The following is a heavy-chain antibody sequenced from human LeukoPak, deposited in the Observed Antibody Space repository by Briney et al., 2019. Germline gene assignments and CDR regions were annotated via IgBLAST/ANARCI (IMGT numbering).Heavy chain of an antibody. CDR3: ARGYSSGLDWFDP. CDR1: GGSISSSSYY. Sequence: PSETLSLTCTVSGGSISSSSYYWGWIRQPPGKGLEWIGYIYYSGSTNYNPSLKSRVTISVDTSKNQFSLKLSSVTAADTAVYYCARGYSSGLDWFDPWGQGTLVTVSS. CDR2: IYYSGST. J-gene: IGHJ5*02. D-gene: IGHD6-19*01. V-gene: IGHV4-61*05.